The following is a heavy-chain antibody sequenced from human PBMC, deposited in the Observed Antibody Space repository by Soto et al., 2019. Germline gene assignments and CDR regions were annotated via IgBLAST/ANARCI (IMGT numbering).Heavy chain of an antibody. CDR2: INGFGSTT. J-gene: IGHJ4*02. CDR1: GFTFSNYW. CDR3: VRGALYAYYLHY. D-gene: IGHD3-16*01. Sequence: EVQLVESGGGLVQPGGSLRLSCAASGFTFSNYWMHWVRQVPGKGLVWVSRINGFGSTTNYADSVRGRFAISRDDADNPVYLQISSLRGEETSVYHCVRGALYAYYLHYWGQGTVVTVSS. V-gene: IGHV3-74*01.